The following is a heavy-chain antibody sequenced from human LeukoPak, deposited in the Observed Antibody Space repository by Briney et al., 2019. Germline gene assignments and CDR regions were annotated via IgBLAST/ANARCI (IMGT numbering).Heavy chain of an antibody. D-gene: IGHD3-3*01. CDR1: GGSISSHY. Sequence: PSETLSLTCTVSGGSISSHYWSWIRQPPGKGLEWIGYIYYSGSTNYNPSLKSRVTISVDTSKNQFSLKLSSVTAADTAVYYCARTRYDFWSGYSYVWGKGTTVTVSS. CDR3: ARTRYDFWSGYSYV. CDR2: IYYSGST. V-gene: IGHV4-59*11. J-gene: IGHJ6*04.